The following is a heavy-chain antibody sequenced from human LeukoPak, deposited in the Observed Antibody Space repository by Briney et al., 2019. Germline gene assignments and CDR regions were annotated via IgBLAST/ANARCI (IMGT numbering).Heavy chain of an antibody. V-gene: IGHV3-30*02. D-gene: IGHD6-25*01. CDR1: GFTFSSYG. CDR3: AKVGSSGELYFDY. CDR2: IRYDGSNK. J-gene: IGHJ4*02. Sequence: GGSLRLSCAASGFTFSSYGMRWVRQAPGKGLEWVAFIRYDGSNKYYADSVKGRFTISRDNSKNTLYLQMNSLRAEDTAVYYCAKVGSSGELYFDYWGQGTLVTVSS.